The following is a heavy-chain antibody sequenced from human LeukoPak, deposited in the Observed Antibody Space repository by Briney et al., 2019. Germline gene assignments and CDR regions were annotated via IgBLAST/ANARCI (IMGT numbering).Heavy chain of an antibody. CDR3: TRLIIRGVTQIDY. Sequence: GGSLRPSCSASGFNFGEYGLSWVRQAPGKGLEWVGLIRSKAYGGAAEYAASGTGRFTISRDDSKSIAYLQMDSLKTEDTAVYYCTRLIIRGVTQIDYWGQGTLVTVSS. V-gene: IGHV3-49*04. J-gene: IGHJ4*02. D-gene: IGHD3-10*01. CDR1: GFNFGEYG. CDR2: IRSKAYGGAA.